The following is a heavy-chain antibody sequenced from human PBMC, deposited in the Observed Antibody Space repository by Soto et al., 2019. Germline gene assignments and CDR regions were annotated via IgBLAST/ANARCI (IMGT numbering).Heavy chain of an antibody. J-gene: IGHJ5*02. D-gene: IGHD3-22*01. CDR3: ARERPFYYDSSGYPWGFDP. CDR1: GDSISTDY. Sequence: PSETLSLTCTVSGDSISTDYWSWIRQSPGKGLEWIGFIYYGGSTNYNPSLKSRVTISVDTPKNQFSLKLSSVTAADTAVYYCARERPFYYDSSGYPWGFDPWGQGTLVTVSS. CDR2: IYYGGST. V-gene: IGHV4-4*08.